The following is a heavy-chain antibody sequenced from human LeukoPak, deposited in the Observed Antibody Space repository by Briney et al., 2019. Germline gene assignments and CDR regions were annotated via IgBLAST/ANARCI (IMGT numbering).Heavy chain of an antibody. CDR2: VNPSGGAT. CDR3: ARQTVNRFDP. CDR1: GYTFTIYH. Sequence: GASVTVSCTASGYTFTIYHIHWVRQAPGQGLEWMGIVNPSGGATRYAQKFQGRVTMTRDTSTSTFYMELSSLRSEDTAVYYCARQTVNRFDPWGQGTLVTVSS. V-gene: IGHV1-46*01. J-gene: IGHJ5*02.